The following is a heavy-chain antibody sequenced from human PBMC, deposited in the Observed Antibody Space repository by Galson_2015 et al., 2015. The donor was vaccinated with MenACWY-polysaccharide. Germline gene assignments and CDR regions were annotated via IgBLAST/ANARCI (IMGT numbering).Heavy chain of an antibody. D-gene: IGHD4-23*01. CDR3: AKDPGRAVITSSKWFGP. J-gene: IGHJ5*02. Sequence: SLRLSCAASGFDFSRSGMHWVRQAPGKGLEWVAVISYDGDNKEYAESMKGRFTISRDNFKNTLYQEMNNLRKADTAMYYCAKDPGRAVITSSKWFGPQGHGILVTVAS. CDR2: ISYDGDNK. V-gene: IGHV3-30*18. CDR1: GFDFSRSG.